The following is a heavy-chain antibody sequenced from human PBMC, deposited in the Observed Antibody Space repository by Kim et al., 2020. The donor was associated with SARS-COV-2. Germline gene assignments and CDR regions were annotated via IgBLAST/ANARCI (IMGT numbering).Heavy chain of an antibody. Sequence: GGSLRLSCAASGFTFSSYGMHWVRQAPGKGLEWVAVIWYDGSNKYYADSVKGRFTISRDNSKNTLYLQMNSLRAEDTAVYYCARDFVDSSSWPSPLRWDYWGQGTLVTVSS. CDR3: ARDFVDSSSWPSPLRWDY. CDR1: GFTFSSYG. CDR2: IWYDGSNK. J-gene: IGHJ4*02. D-gene: IGHD6-13*01. V-gene: IGHV3-33*01.